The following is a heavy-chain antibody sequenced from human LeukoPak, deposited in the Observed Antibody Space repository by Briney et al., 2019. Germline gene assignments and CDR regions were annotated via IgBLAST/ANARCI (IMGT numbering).Heavy chain of an antibody. D-gene: IGHD6-13*01. Sequence: AAVTVSCKASGYTFTGYYMHWVRQAPGQGHGWMGWINPNSGGTNYAQKFQGRVTMTRDTSISTAYMELSRLRSDDTAVYYCARVRGIAAAGLYNWFDPWGQGTLVTVSS. J-gene: IGHJ5*02. V-gene: IGHV1-2*02. CDR1: GYTFTGYY. CDR3: ARVRGIAAAGLYNWFDP. CDR2: INPNSGGT.